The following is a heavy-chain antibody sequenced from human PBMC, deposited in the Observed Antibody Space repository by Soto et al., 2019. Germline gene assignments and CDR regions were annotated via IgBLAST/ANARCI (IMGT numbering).Heavy chain of an antibody. Sequence: EVQLLESGGGLIHLGGSLRLACVASGITFKPNAMIWARQAPGKGLEWVSAIDGDGGDTFFADFVKGRFTMSRDNSKNTVYLHMRSLTAEDTALYYCARGRLAVGSDWFDSWGPGTLVTVSS. CDR1: GITFKPNA. CDR3: ARGRLAVGSDWFDS. J-gene: IGHJ5*01. V-gene: IGHV3-23*01. D-gene: IGHD1-26*01. CDR2: IDGDGGDT.